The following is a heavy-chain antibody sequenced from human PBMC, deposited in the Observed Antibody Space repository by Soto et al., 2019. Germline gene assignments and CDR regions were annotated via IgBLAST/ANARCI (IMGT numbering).Heavy chain of an antibody. CDR1: RYTFTGYY. CDR3: ASGTWIGACFMDV. D-gene: IGHD5-12*01. Sequence: LVKVSCKASRYTFTGYYMDWPRQAHGQGLEWTGWINPNSGGTNYAQKLQGRVTITRDTSISTAYMELSRLRSDDAVLYYWASGTWIGACFMDVSGEGTRVTVSS. CDR2: INPNSGGT. V-gene: IGHV1-2*02. J-gene: IGHJ6*04.